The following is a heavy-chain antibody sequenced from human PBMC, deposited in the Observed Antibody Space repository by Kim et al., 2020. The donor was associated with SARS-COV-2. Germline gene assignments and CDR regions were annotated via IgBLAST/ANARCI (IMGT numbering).Heavy chain of an antibody. D-gene: IGHD5-18*01. Sequence: SETLSLTCSVSGGSISSHFWSWIRQSPGKGLVWIGNIFHSGTTDYDPSFKTRVSISIDTSKNQVSLKLRSVTAADTAVYYCARGGYTASGGYIDYWCRGTPVTVSA. CDR3: ARGGYTASGGYIDY. V-gene: IGHV4-59*11. J-gene: IGHJ4*02. CDR2: IFHSGTT. CDR1: GGSISSHF.